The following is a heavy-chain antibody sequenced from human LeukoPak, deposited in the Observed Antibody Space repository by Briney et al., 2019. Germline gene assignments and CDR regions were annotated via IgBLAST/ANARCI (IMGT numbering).Heavy chain of an antibody. Sequence: AASVKVSCKASGYTFTSYDINWVRQATGQGLEWMGWMNPNSGNTGYAQKFQGRVTMTRNTSISTAYMELSSLRSEDTAVYYCASSSGWHYYYYYGMDVWGQGTTVTVSS. CDR2: MNPNSGNT. CDR1: GYTFTSYD. V-gene: IGHV1-8*02. CDR3: ASSSGWHYYYYYGMDV. D-gene: IGHD6-19*01. J-gene: IGHJ6*02.